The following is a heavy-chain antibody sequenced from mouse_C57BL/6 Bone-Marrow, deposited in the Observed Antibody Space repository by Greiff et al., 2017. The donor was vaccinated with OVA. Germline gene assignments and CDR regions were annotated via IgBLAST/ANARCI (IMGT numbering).Heavy chain of an antibody. CDR3: ARRYYGSSWYFDV. D-gene: IGHD1-1*01. V-gene: IGHV1-55*01. CDR1: GYTFTSYW. J-gene: IGHJ1*03. CDR2: LYPGSGST. Sequence: QVQLQQPGAELVKPGASVKMSCKASGYTFTSYWITWVKQRPGQGLEWIGDLYPGSGSTNYNEKFKSKATLTVDTSFSTAYMQLSSLASEDSAVYYCARRYYGSSWYFDVWGTGTTVTVSS.